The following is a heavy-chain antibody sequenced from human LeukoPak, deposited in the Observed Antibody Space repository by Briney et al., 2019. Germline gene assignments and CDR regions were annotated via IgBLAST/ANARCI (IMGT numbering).Heavy chain of an antibody. V-gene: IGHV1-46*01. CDR3: AYTHVSGWYSNWFDP. D-gene: IGHD6-19*01. Sequence: ASVKVSCKASGYTFTSYYMHWVRQAPGQGLEWMGIINPSGGSTSYARKFQGRVAMTRDTSTSTVYMELSSLRSEDTAVYYCAYTHVSGWYSNWFDPWGQGTLVTVSS. CDR2: INPSGGST. CDR1: GYTFTSYY. J-gene: IGHJ5*02.